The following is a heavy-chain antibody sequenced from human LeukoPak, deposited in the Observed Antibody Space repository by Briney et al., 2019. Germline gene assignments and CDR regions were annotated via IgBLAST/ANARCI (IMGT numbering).Heavy chain of an antibody. CDR2: INHSGST. Sequence: PSETLSLTCAVYGGSFSGYYWSWIRQPPGKGLEWIGEINHSGSTNYNPSLKSRVTISVDTSKNQFSLKLSSVTAADTAVYYCARGKTAMVFGAIYYFDYWGQGTLVTVSS. J-gene: IGHJ4*02. V-gene: IGHV4-34*01. CDR3: ARGKTAMVFGAIYYFDY. D-gene: IGHD5-18*01. CDR1: GGSFSGYY.